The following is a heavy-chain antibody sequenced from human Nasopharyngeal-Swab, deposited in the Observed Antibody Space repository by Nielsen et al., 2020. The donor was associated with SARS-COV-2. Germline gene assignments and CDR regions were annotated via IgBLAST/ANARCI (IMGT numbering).Heavy chain of an antibody. J-gene: IGHJ6*02. CDR2: ISSSGSTI. V-gene: IGHV3-48*03. CDR1: GFTFSSYE. Sequence: GESLKISCAASGFTFSSYEMNWVRRAPGKGLEWVSYISSSGSTIYYADSVKGRFTISRDNAKNSLYLQMNSLRAEDTAVYYCARGCTDGVCYPTSYYYYGMDVWGQGTTVTVSS. CDR3: ARGCTDGVCYPTSYYYYGMDV. D-gene: IGHD2-8*01.